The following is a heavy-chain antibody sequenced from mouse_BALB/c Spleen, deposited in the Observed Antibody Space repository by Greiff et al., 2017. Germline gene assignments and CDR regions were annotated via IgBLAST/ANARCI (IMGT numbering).Heavy chain of an antibody. CDR3: ARNYYDYDYYAMDY. Sequence: QVQLKESGPGLVQPSQSLSITCTVSGFSLTSYGVHWVRQSPGKGLEWLGVIWSGGSTDYNAAFISRLSISKDNSKSQVFFKMNSLQANDTAIYYCARNYYDYDYYAMDYWGQGTSVTVSS. CDR1: GFSLTSYG. V-gene: IGHV2-2*02. D-gene: IGHD2-4*01. CDR2: IWSGGST. J-gene: IGHJ4*01.